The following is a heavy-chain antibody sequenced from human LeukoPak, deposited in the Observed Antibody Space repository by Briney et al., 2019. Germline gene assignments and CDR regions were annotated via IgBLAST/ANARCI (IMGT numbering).Heavy chain of an antibody. CDR1: GYTFTSYY. D-gene: IGHD4-23*01. CDR3: ARDYGGNPSPFDY. J-gene: IGHJ4*02. CDR2: INPSGGST. Sequence: ASVKVSCKACGYTFTSYYMHRVRQAPGQGLEWMGIINPSGGSTSYAQKFQGRVTMTRDMSTSTVYMELSSLRSEDTAVYYCARDYGGNPSPFDYWGQGTLVTVSS. V-gene: IGHV1-46*01.